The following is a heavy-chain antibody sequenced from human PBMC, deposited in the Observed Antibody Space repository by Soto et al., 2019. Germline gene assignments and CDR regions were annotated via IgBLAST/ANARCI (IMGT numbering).Heavy chain of an antibody. CDR3: ARGDSSGYWGSFDI. CDR1: VASISSVGYY. J-gene: IGHJ3*02. CDR2: IYYSGST. V-gene: IGHV4-31*03. Sequence: QVQLQESGPGLVKPSQTLSLTCIFPVASISSVGYYWSWIRQPPGKGLEWIGYIYYSGSTYYNPSLKSRVTISVDTSKNQFSLKLSSVTAADTAVYYCARGDSSGYWGSFDIWGQGTMVTVSS. D-gene: IGHD3-22*01.